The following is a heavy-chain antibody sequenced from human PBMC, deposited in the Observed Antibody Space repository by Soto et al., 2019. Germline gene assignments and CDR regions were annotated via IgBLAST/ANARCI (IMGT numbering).Heavy chain of an antibody. CDR2: INSDGSST. Sequence: EVQLVESGGGLVQPGGSLRLSCAASGFTFSSYWMHWVRQAPGKGLVWVSRINSDGSSTSYADSVKGRFTISRDNAKNTLYLQMNSLRAEDTAVYYCAREGYYCSCGSCYIDYWGQGTLVTVSS. J-gene: IGHJ4*02. D-gene: IGHD2-15*01. CDR1: GFTFSSYW. CDR3: AREGYYCSCGSCYIDY. V-gene: IGHV3-74*01.